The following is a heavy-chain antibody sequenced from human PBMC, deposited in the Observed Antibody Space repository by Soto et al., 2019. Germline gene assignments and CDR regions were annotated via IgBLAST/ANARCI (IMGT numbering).Heavy chain of an antibody. CDR3: DIGYHCWAGYLDY. V-gene: IGHV4-59*08. CDR2: IYYSGST. CDR1: GGSISGYY. J-gene: IGHJ4*02. D-gene: IGHD3-3*01. Sequence: PSETLSHTCTVSGGSISGYYCSWIRQPPGKGLEWIGYIYYSGSTNYNPSLKSRVTISVDMSKNQYSLKLSSVTAADTAAYYCDIGYHCWAGYLDYSGQAPRVTVSS.